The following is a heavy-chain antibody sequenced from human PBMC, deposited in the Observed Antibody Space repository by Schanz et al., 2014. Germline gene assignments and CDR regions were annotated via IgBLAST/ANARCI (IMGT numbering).Heavy chain of an antibody. CDR2: ITWDGGIT. J-gene: IGHJ4*02. CDR3: ARVRTIYGSGAMGY. V-gene: IGHV3-43*01. CDR1: GFTFDDYT. D-gene: IGHD3-10*01. Sequence: VQLVESGGVVVQPGGSLRLSCAASGFTFDDYTMHWVRQAPGKGLEWVSLITWDGGITYYADSLKGRFTISRDNSKNSLYLQMNSLRAEDTAVYYCARVRTIYGSGAMGYWGQGTLVTVSS.